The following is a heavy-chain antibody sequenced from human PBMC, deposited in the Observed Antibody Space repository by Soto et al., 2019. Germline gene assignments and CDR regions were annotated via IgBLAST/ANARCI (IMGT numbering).Heavy chain of an antibody. CDR3: ARQGIAVAGWSFRYWFDP. J-gene: IGHJ5*02. CDR1: GFTFSNYG. Sequence: GGSLRLSCTASGFTFSNYGIHWVRQAPGKGLEWVAVIWPDGNSKYYPDSVKGRFTISRDNSKNTLFLQMNSLRAEDTAVYYCARQGIAVAGWSFRYWFDPWGQGTLVTVSS. CDR2: IWPDGNSK. V-gene: IGHV3-33*01. D-gene: IGHD6-19*01.